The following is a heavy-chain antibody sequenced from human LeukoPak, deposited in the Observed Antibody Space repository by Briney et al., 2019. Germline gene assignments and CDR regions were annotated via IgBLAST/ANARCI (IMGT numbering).Heavy chain of an antibody. J-gene: IGHJ4*02. CDR1: GYTFTSYG. Sequence: ASVKVSCKASGYTFTSYGISWVRQAPGQGLEWMGWISAYNGNTNYAQKLQGRVTMTTDTSTSTAYMELRSLRSEDTAVYYCARDPSKQWLTDYWGQGTLVIVSS. CDR3: ARDPSKQWLTDY. D-gene: IGHD6-19*01. CDR2: ISAYNGNT. V-gene: IGHV1-18*01.